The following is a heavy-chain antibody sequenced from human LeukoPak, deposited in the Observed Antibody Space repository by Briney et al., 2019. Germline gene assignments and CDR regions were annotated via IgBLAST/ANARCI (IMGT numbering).Heavy chain of an antibody. CDR1: GGSISSYY. V-gene: IGHV4-59*08. CDR3: ARQVYSSSWTWSFDL. CDR2: IYYSGST. D-gene: IGHD6-13*01. Sequence: SETLSLTCTVSGGSISSYYWSWIRQPPGKGLEWIGYIYYSGSTNYNPSLKSRVTISVDTSKNQFSLKLSSVTAADTAVYYCARQVYSSSWTWSFDLWGRGTLVTVSS. J-gene: IGHJ2*01.